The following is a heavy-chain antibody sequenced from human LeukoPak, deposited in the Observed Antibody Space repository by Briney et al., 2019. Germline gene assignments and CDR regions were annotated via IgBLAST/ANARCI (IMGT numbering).Heavy chain of an antibody. CDR3: TRDGPFDI. CDR2: INSDGSRT. Sequence: GGSLRLSCAASGFTFSAYWMNWARQAPGKGLVWVSRINSDGSRTTYADSVEGRFTISRDNAKNTLYVQMNSLRAEDTAVYYCTRDGPFDIWGQGTMVTVSS. J-gene: IGHJ3*02. V-gene: IGHV3-74*01. CDR1: GFTFSAYW.